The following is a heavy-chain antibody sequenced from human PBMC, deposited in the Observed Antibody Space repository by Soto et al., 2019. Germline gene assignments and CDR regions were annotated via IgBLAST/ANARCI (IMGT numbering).Heavy chain of an antibody. D-gene: IGHD3-3*01. Sequence: QVQLVQSGSEVKRPGSSVKVSCKASGGSFSRYTVSWVRQAPGQGLQWMGGIVPILGTPYYSENFQGRVTITADDSTAYMELSSLTSDDTALYYCTSGGVRRTTSCVHWGQGTLVIVSS. CDR3: TSGGVRRTTSCVH. V-gene: IGHV1-69*01. CDR1: GGSFSRYT. J-gene: IGHJ4*02. CDR2: IVPILGTP.